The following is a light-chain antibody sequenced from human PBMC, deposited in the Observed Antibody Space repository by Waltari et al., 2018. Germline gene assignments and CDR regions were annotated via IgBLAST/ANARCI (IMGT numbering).Light chain of an antibody. V-gene: IGLV2-18*02. CDR1: SSDIGGYSA. CDR2: EVN. J-gene: IGLJ3*02. CDR3: FSYRSGGTWV. Sequence: QSALTQPPSVSRSLGQSVTISCTGTSSDIGGYSAVSWYQQSSGTVPRLLIFEVNKRPSGVSGRCSGSKSANTASLTISGLQAEDEADYYCFSYRSGGTWVFGGGTRLTVL.